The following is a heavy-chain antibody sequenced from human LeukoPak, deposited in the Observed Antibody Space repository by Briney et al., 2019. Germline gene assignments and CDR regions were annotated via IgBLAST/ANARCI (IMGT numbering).Heavy chain of an antibody. Sequence: PGGSLRLSCAASGFTFSNYATSWVRQAPGKGLEWVSATNGNGGTTYYADFVKGRFTISRDNSKNTLYLQMNSLRAEDTAVYYCAKDPYYDSGRANWFDPWGQGTLVTVSS. CDR1: GFTFSNYA. CDR3: AKDPYYDSGRANWFDP. V-gene: IGHV3-23*01. J-gene: IGHJ5*02. CDR2: TNGNGGTT. D-gene: IGHD3-10*01.